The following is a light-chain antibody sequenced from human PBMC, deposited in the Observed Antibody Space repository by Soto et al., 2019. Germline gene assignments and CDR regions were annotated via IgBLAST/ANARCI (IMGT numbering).Light chain of an antibody. Sequence: QSVLTQPASVSGSPRQSITISCTGTSSDVGISTLVSWYQHHPGKAPKLIIYEGTKRPSGVSNRFSGSKSGNTASLTISGLQTEDEADYYCSSYARSNAVVFGGGTKLTVL. CDR3: SSYARSNAVV. CDR2: EGT. V-gene: IGLV2-23*01. J-gene: IGLJ2*01. CDR1: SSDVGISTL.